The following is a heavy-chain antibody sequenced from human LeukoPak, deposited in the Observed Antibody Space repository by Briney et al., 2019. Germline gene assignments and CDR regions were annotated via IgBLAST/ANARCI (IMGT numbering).Heavy chain of an antibody. CDR2: IYSGGST. V-gene: IGHV3-53*05. Sequence: GGSLRLSCVVSGFTVSSNYMSWVRQAPGKGLEWVSVIYSGGSTYSADSVKGRFTISRDNSKNTLYLQMNSLRAADTAVYYCARESRLDYYFDYWGQGTLVTVSS. J-gene: IGHJ4*02. D-gene: IGHD3-9*01. CDR1: GFTVSSNY. CDR3: ARESRLDYYFDY.